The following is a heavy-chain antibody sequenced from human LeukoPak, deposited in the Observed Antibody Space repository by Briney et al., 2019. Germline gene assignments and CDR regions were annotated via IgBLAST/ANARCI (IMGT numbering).Heavy chain of an antibody. J-gene: IGHJ3*02. CDR2: ISGDESGT. Sequence: GGSLRLSCAASGFTFSNYWMHWVRQAPGKGLVWVSRISGDESGTSYADSVKGRFTISRDNTKNSLFLQMNSLRAEDTAVYYCAVGGSPGAFDIWGQGTMVTVSS. CDR1: GFTFSNYW. D-gene: IGHD1-26*01. CDR3: AVGGSPGAFDI. V-gene: IGHV3-74*01.